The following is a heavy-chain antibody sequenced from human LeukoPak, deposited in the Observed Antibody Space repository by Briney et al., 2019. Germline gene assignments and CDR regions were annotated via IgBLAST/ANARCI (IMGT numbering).Heavy chain of an antibody. CDR3: ARASYTNDFWSGYYDFDY. D-gene: IGHD3-3*01. CDR1: GFTVSSNY. J-gene: IGHJ4*02. V-gene: IGHV3-66*02. Sequence: GGSLKLSCAASGFTVSSNYMSWVRQAPGKGLEWVSVIYSGGSTYYADSVKGRFTISRDNSKNTLYLQMNSLRAEDTAVYYCARASYTNDFWSGYYDFDYWGQGTLVTVSS. CDR2: IYSGGST.